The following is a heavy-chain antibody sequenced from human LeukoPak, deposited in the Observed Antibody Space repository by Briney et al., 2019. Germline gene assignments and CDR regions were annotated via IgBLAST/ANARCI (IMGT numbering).Heavy chain of an antibody. J-gene: IGHJ3*02. CDR1: GGSISSYY. V-gene: IGHV4-59*01. CDR3: AADGGVNYDFWSGYSNNDAFDI. D-gene: IGHD3-3*01. CDR2: IYYSGST. Sequence: SETLSLTCTLSGGSISSYYWSWIRQPPGKGLEWIGYIYYSGSTNYNPSLKSRVTISVDTSKNQFSLKLSSVTAADTAVYYCAADGGVNYDFWSGYSNNDAFDIWGQGTMVTVSS.